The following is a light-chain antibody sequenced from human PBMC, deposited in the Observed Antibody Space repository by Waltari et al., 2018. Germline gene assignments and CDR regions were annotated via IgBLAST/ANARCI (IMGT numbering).Light chain of an antibody. CDR1: TPDSWTYHL. V-gene: IGLV2-23*01. CDR3: CSYVSNTYV. J-gene: IGLJ1*01. Sequence: QSALTQPSSVSGSPGQSITISCTGTTPDSWTYHLVSWYQHHPAKAPKLIIFEGTKRPSGVSNRFFASKSGNTASLTISGLQADDEADYHCCSYVSNTYVFGTGTKVTVL. CDR2: EGT.